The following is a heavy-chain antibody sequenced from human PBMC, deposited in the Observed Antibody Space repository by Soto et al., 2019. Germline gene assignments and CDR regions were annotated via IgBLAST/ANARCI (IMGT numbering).Heavy chain of an antibody. J-gene: IGHJ6*02. D-gene: IGHD2-2*01. V-gene: IGHV4-59*01. CDR3: AKDSRNVAVSAARVYGMDV. CDR1: GGSISSYY. Sequence: SETLSLTCTVSGGSISSYYWSWIRQPPGKGLEWIGYIYYSGSTNYNPSLKSRVTISVDTSKNQFSLKLSSVTAADTAVYYCAKDSRNVAVSAARVYGMDVWGQGTTVTVSS. CDR2: IYYSGST.